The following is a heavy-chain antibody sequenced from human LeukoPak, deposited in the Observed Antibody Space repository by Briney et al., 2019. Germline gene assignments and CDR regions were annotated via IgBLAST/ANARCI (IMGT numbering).Heavy chain of an antibody. CDR3: ARESRYYDFNHWFDP. V-gene: IGHV3-30-3*01. J-gene: IGHJ5*02. CDR2: ISYDGSNK. Sequence: GRSLRLSCAASGFTFSSYAMHWVRQAPGKGLEWVAVISYDGSNKYYADSVKGRFTISRDNSKNTPYLQMNSLRAEGTAVYYCARESRYYDFNHWFDPWGQGTLVTVSS. D-gene: IGHD3-3*01. CDR1: GFTFSSYA.